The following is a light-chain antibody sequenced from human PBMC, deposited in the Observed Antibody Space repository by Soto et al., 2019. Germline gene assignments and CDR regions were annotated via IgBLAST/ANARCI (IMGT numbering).Light chain of an antibody. J-gene: IGKJ3*01. V-gene: IGKV1-5*01. CDR3: QQYHSYTFT. Sequence: DIQMTQSPSTLSSSLGDRVTITCRASQSISSWLAWYQQKPGKAPKLLIYDASSLESGVPSRFSGSGSGTEFTLTISSLKPDDFATYYCQQYHSYTFTFGPGTKVDIK. CDR2: DAS. CDR1: QSISSW.